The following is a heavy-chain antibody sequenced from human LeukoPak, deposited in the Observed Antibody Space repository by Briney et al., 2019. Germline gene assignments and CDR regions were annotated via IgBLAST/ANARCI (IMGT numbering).Heavy chain of an antibody. J-gene: IGHJ4*02. CDR1: GYTFTSYY. Sequence: GESLKISCKGSGYTFTSYYMHWVRQAPGQGLEWMGIINPSGGSTSYAQKFQGRVTMTEDTSTDTAYMELSSLRSEDTAVYYCATDRSGSYFDYWGQGTLVTVSS. CDR2: INPSGGST. D-gene: IGHD1-26*01. CDR3: ATDRSGSYFDY. V-gene: IGHV1-46*01.